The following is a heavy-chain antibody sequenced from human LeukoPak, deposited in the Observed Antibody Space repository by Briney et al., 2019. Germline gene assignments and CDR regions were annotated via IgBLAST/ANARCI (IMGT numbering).Heavy chain of an antibody. D-gene: IGHD3-3*01. J-gene: IGHJ5*02. CDR2: ISGSGGST. Sequence: GGSLRLSCAASGFTFSSYAMSWVRQAPGKGLEWVSAISGSGGSTYYADSVKGRFTISGDNSKNTLYLQMNSLRAEDTAVYYCAKWGAAYDFWSGYLPNWFDPWGQGTLVTVSS. CDR3: AKWGAAYDFWSGYLPNWFDP. CDR1: GFTFSSYA. V-gene: IGHV3-23*01.